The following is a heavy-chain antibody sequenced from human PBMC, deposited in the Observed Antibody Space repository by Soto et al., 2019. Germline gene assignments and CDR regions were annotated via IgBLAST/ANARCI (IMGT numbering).Heavy chain of an antibody. J-gene: IGHJ4*02. CDR2: IYYSGST. CDR3: ARRLKSGSYYPRFDY. V-gene: IGHV4-39*01. Sequence: QLQLQESGPGLVKPSETLSLTCTVSGGSISSSSYYWGWIRQPPGKGLEWIGSIYYSGSTYYNPSLKSRVTISVDTSKNQFSLKLSSVTAADTAVYYCARRLKSGSYYPRFDYWGQGTLVTVSS. D-gene: IGHD1-26*01. CDR1: GGSISSSSYY.